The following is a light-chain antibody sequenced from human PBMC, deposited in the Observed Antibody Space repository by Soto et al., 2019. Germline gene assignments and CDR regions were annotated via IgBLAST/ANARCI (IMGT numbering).Light chain of an antibody. V-gene: IGKV1-39*01. J-gene: IGKJ2*01. CDR2: GST. Sequence: DIQMTQSPASLSASVGDRVTITCRASQRISNNLNWYQQKPGKAPKLLIYGSTNLQSGVPSRFSGSGSGTEFTLTISGLQPEDIATYYCQQSFSIPHTFGQGTKQGIK. CDR3: QQSFSIPHT. CDR1: QRISNN.